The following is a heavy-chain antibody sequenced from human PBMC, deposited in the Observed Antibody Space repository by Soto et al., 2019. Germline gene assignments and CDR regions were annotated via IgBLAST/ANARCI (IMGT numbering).Heavy chain of an antibody. CDR1: GFTFSSHW. V-gene: IGHV3-7*01. D-gene: IGHD3-16*02. CDR3: ARERGTYRYAFDI. J-gene: IGHJ3*02. CDR2: IKQDGSGK. Sequence: EVQLVESGGGLVQPGGSLRLSCAASGFTFSSHWMSWVRQAPGKGLEWVANIKQDGSGKYYVDSVKGRFTIYRDNTKNSLFLQMNSLRVEDTAVFYCARERGTYRYAFDIWGQGTMVTVSS.